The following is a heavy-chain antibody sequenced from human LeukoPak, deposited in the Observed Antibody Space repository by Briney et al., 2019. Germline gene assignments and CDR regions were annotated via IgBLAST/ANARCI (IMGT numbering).Heavy chain of an antibody. CDR1: GNTFTDYY. D-gene: IGHD6-13*01. V-gene: IGHV1-2*02. Sequence: ASVKVSCKASGNTFTDYYIHWVRQAPGQGLEWMGWINPDSGGTKYAQKFQGRVTMTRDTSISTAYMVLNTLRSDDTAVYYCARDRLAAAGTGGWGQGTLVIVSS. CDR2: INPDSGGT. CDR3: ARDRLAAAGTGG. J-gene: IGHJ4*02.